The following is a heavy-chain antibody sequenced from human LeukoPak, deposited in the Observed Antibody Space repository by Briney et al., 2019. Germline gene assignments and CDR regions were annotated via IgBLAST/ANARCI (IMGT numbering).Heavy chain of an antibody. CDR1: GFTFSNAW. CDR2: ISSSSSYI. Sequence: GSLRLSCAASGFTFSNAWMSRVRQAPGKGLEWVSSISSSSSYIYYADSVKGRFTISRDNAKNSLYLQMNSLRAEDTAVYYCAREDSYYYGSGSYPFDYWGQGTLVTVSS. V-gene: IGHV3-21*01. D-gene: IGHD3-10*01. CDR3: AREDSYYYGSGSYPFDY. J-gene: IGHJ4*02.